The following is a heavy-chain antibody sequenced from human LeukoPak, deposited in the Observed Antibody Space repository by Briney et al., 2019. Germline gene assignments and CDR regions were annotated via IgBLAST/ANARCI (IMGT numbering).Heavy chain of an antibody. CDR3: ARDALWFGENDY. J-gene: IGHJ4*02. D-gene: IGHD3-10*01. Sequence: GGSRRLSCAASGFTFSSNAMHWVRQAPGKGLEWVAVISYDGSNKYYADSMKGRFTISRDNSKNTLYLQMNSLRAEDTAVYYCARDALWFGENDYWGQGTLVTVSS. V-gene: IGHV3-30-3*01. CDR2: ISYDGSNK. CDR1: GFTFSSNA.